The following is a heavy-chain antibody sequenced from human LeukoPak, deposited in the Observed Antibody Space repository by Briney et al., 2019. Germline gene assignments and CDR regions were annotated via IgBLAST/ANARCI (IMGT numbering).Heavy chain of an antibody. CDR2: INPNSGGT. V-gene: IGHV1-2*02. Sequence: ASVKVSRKASGYTFTGYYMHWVRQAPGQGLEWMGWINPNSGGTNYAQKFQGRVTMTRDTSISTAYMELSRLRSDDTAVYYCARDPGYSSGWPLNWFDPWGQGTLVTVSS. J-gene: IGHJ5*02. CDR1: GYTFTGYY. D-gene: IGHD6-19*01. CDR3: ARDPGYSSGWPLNWFDP.